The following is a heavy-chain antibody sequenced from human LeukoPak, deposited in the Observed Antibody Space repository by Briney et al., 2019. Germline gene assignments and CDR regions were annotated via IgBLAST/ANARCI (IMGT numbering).Heavy chain of an antibody. CDR1: DGSFRGYY. CDR2: VNHSGST. V-gene: IGHV4-34*01. CDR3: AREDSGAAAIYFDS. J-gene: IGHJ4*02. Sequence: SETLSLTCAVYDGSFRGYYWSWIRQPPGKGLEWIGEVNHSGSTNYNPSLKSRVTISVDTSKSQFSLRLSSVTAADTAMYYCAREDSGAAAIYFDSWGQGTLVTVSS. D-gene: IGHD6-13*01.